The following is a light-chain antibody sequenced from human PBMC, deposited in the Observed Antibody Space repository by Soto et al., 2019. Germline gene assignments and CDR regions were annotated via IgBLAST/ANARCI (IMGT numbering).Light chain of an antibody. J-gene: IGLJ2*01. CDR1: SSNVGFNA. CDR2: GNS. Sequence: QPVLTQPPSASGAPGQRVTLSCVGGSSNVGFNAVNWYQQLPGAAPKLLMHGNSQRPSGVPDRFSGSKSGTSASLAISGLQSEDEADYYCAAWDDSLKGVFGGGTKVTVL. CDR3: AAWDDSLKGV. V-gene: IGLV1-44*01.